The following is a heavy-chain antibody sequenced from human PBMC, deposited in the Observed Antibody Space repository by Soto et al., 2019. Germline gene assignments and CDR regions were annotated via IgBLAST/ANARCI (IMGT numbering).Heavy chain of an antibody. Sequence: PGESLKISCKGSGYSFTSYWIGWVRQMPGKGLEWMGIIYPGDSDTRYSPSFQGQVTISADKSISTAYLQWSSLKASDTAMYYCARIAVAGRYYYYYYMDVWGKGTTVTVSS. D-gene: IGHD6-19*01. V-gene: IGHV5-51*01. J-gene: IGHJ6*03. CDR2: IYPGDSDT. CDR3: ARIAVAGRYYYYYYMDV. CDR1: GYSFTSYW.